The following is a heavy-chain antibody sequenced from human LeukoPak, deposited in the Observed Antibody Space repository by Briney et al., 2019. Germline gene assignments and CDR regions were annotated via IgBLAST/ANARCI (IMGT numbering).Heavy chain of an antibody. Sequence: SETLSLTCTVSGGSISSGSYYWSWIRQPAGKGLEWIGRIYTSGSTNYNPSLKSRVTISVDTSKNQFSLKLNSVTAADTAVYYCARGRQKWGNFDYWGQGTLVTVSS. D-gene: IGHD3-16*01. CDR3: ARGRQKWGNFDY. V-gene: IGHV4-61*02. CDR1: GGSISSGSYY. J-gene: IGHJ4*02. CDR2: IYTSGST.